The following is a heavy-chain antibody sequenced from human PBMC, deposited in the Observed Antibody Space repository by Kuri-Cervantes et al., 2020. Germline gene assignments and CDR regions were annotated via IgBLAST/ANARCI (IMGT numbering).Heavy chain of an antibody. V-gene: IGHV4-34*01. CDR2: INHSGST. CDR3: ARPNMAYFDY. D-gene: IGHD1/OR15-1a*01. J-gene: IGHJ4*02. Sequence: GSLRLSCAVYGGSFSGYYWSWIRQPPGKGLEWIGEINHSGSTNYNPSLKSRVTISVDTSKNQFSLKLSSVTAADTAVYYCARPNMAYFDYWGQGTLVTVSS. CDR1: GGSFSGYY.